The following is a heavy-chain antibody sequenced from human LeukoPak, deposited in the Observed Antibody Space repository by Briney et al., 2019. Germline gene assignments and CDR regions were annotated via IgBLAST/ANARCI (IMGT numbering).Heavy chain of an antibody. CDR3: ARDRGNYDAFDI. J-gene: IGHJ3*02. D-gene: IGHD3-10*01. CDR1: GGSISSYY. CDR2: IYTSGST. V-gene: IGHV4-4*07. Sequence: SESLSLTCTVSGGSISSYYWSWIRQPAGKGLEWIGRIYTSGSTNYDPSLKSRVTMSVDTSKNQFSLKLSSVTAADTAVYYCARDRGNYDAFDIWGQGTMVTVSS.